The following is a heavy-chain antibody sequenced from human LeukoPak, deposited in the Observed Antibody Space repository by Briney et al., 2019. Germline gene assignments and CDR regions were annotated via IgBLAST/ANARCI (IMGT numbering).Heavy chain of an antibody. J-gene: IGHJ4*02. D-gene: IGHD3-22*01. CDR3: ARVPDYYDSSGHSSRSFDY. CDR1: GFTFNTYW. Sequence: GGSLRLSCVASGFTFNTYWMNWVRQAPGKGLEWVANIKQDGSDKYYVDSVKGRFTISRDNANNSLYLQMNSLRAEDTAVYYCARVPDYYDSSGHSSRSFDYWGQGTLVTVSS. V-gene: IGHV3-7*04. CDR2: IKQDGSDK.